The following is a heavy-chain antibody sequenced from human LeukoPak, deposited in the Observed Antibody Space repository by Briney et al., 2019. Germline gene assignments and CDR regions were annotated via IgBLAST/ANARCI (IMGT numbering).Heavy chain of an antibody. CDR3: ARGDYGGDYFDY. Sequence: KPGGSLRLSCEVSGFTFSDHYMSWIRQAPGKRLEWVSYISSGSTYTNYAGSVEGRFTISRDNAKNSLYLQMNSLRAEDTAVYYCARGDYGGDYFDYWGQGTLVTVSS. CDR1: GFTFSDHY. CDR2: ISSGSTYT. J-gene: IGHJ4*02. V-gene: IGHV3-11*05. D-gene: IGHD4-23*01.